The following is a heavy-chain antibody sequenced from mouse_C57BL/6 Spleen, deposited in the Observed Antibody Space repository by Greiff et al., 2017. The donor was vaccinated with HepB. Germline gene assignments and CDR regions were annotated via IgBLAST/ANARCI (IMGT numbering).Heavy chain of an antibody. V-gene: IGHV5-4*03. Sequence: EVKLMESGGGLVKPGGSLKLSCAASGFTFSSYAMSWVRQTPEKRLEWVATISDGGSYTYYPDNVKGRFTISRDNAKNNLYLQMRHLTSEDTAMYYCARAPGITTVVATGYFDVWGTGTTVTVSS. CDR1: GFTFSSYA. CDR2: ISDGGSYT. CDR3: ARAPGITTVVATGYFDV. D-gene: IGHD1-1*01. J-gene: IGHJ1*03.